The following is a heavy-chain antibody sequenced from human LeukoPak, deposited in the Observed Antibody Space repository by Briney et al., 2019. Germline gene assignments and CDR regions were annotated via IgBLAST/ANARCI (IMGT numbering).Heavy chain of an antibody. V-gene: IGHV1-8*01. D-gene: IGHD3-22*01. J-gene: IGHJ6*02. CDR2: MNPNSGNT. Sequence: ASVEVSCKASGYTFTSYDINWVRQATGQGLEWMGWMNPNSGNTGYAQKFQGRVTMTRNTSISTAYMELSSLRSEDTAVYYCARPDYYDSSGYYYFFNGMDVWGQGTTVTVSS. CDR3: ARPDYYDSSGYYYFFNGMDV. CDR1: GYTFTSYD.